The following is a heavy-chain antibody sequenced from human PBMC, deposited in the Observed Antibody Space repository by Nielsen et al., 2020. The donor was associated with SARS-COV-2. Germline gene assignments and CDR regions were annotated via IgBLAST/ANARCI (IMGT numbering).Heavy chain of an antibody. CDR3: ARVVRKITFGGVIAHFDY. Sequence: ASVKVSCKASGYTFTSYDINWVRQAPGQGLEWMGWISAYNGNTNYAQKLQGRVTMTTDTSTSTAYMELRSLRSDDTAVYYCARVVRKITFGGVIAHFDYWGQGTLVTVSS. CDR2: ISAYNGNT. D-gene: IGHD3-16*02. CDR1: GYTFTSYD. J-gene: IGHJ4*02. V-gene: IGHV1-18*01.